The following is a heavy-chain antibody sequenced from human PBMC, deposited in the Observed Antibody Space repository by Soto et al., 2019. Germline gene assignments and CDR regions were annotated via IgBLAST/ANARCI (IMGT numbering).Heavy chain of an antibody. CDR1: GDSINNYF. D-gene: IGHD5-18*01. CDR3: ARSRQRDTGRGLDG. Sequence: QVQLQESGPGLVKPSETMSLTCTISGDSINNYFWNWIRQTPGKGLEWIGYISYSGSTSYNPSLQSRVTISSDTSKNHFSLKLISVTAADTAVYYCARSRQRDTGRGLDGWGQGTTVTVSS. V-gene: IGHV4-59*01. J-gene: IGHJ6*02. CDR2: ISYSGST.